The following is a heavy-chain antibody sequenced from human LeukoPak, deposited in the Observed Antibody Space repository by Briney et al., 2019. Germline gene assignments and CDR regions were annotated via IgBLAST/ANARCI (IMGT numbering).Heavy chain of an antibody. Sequence: SETLSLTCTVSGGSLSSYYWCWIRQPPGKGLEWIGDIHYSGTTNYNSSLKSRVTISTDTSKNQFSLQMRSVTAADTAVYYCARRPWGGYDYSGQGSLIIVSS. CDR1: GGSLSSYY. J-gene: IGHJ4*02. CDR3: ARRPWGGYDY. CDR2: IHYSGTT. D-gene: IGHD5-12*01. V-gene: IGHV4-59*08.